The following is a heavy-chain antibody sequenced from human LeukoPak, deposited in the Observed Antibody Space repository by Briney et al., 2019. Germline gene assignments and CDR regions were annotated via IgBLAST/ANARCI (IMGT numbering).Heavy chain of an antibody. Sequence: SETLSLTCTVSGGSISSYYWSWIRQPAGKGLEWIGRIYTSGSTNYNPSLKSRVTISVDTSKNQFSLKLTSVTAADTAVYYCARDMIDSGNYYPISDYWGQGTLVTVSS. J-gene: IGHJ4*02. D-gene: IGHD3-10*01. CDR2: IYTSGST. CDR3: ARDMIDSGNYYPISDY. CDR1: GGSISSYY. V-gene: IGHV4-4*07.